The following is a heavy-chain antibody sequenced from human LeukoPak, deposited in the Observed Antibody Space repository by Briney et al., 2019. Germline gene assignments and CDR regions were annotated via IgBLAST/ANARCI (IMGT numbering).Heavy chain of an antibody. CDR3: AKAGVSGWYPDSYYFDY. CDR1: GGSISSSSYY. D-gene: IGHD6-19*01. V-gene: IGHV4-39*07. J-gene: IGHJ4*02. CDR2: IYYSGST. Sequence: SETLSLTCTVSGGSISSSSYYWGWIRQPPGKGLEWIGSIYYSGSTYYNPSLKSRVTISVDTSKNQFSLKLSSVTAADTAVYYCAKAGVSGWYPDSYYFDYWGQGTLVTVSS.